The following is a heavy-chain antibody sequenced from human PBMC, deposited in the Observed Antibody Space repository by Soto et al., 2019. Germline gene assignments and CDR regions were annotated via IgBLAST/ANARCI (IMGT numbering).Heavy chain of an antibody. D-gene: IGHD2-15*01. V-gene: IGHV3-30-3*01. CDR3: ARRVSFYCSRGICYPISGMHA. Sequence: QVQLVESGGGVVQPGRSLRLSCAASGFTFSKHAMHWVRQAPGKGLEWVAVISSDGSNKYYADSVKGRFTISRDNSKKTLPLSMTSLRAEDTAVCYCARRVSFYCSRGICYPISGMHAWGQGTTGTVS. J-gene: IGHJ6*02. CDR2: ISSDGSNK. CDR1: GFTFSKHA.